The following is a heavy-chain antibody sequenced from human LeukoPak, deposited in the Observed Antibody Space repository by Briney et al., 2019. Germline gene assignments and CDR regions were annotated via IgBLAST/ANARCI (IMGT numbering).Heavy chain of an antibody. CDR3: ARAGDDGDYGRF. V-gene: IGHV3-30-3*01. Sequence: GRSLRLSCAASGFTFSSYAIHWVRQAPGKGLEWVAVISYDGSNVYYTDSVKGRFIISRDNSKNTLYLQMNSLRPDDTAVFYCARAGDDGDYGRFWGQGTLVTVSS. J-gene: IGHJ4*02. CDR1: GFTFSSYA. D-gene: IGHD4-17*01. CDR2: ISYDGSNV.